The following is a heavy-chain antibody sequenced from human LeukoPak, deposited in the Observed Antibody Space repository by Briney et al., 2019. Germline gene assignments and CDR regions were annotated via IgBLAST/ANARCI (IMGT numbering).Heavy chain of an antibody. CDR1: GGSISSSSYY. V-gene: IGHV4-39*01. Sequence: PSETLSLTCTVSGGSISSSSYYWGWIRQPPGKGLEWIGSIYYSGSTYYNPSLKSRVTISVDTSKNQFSLKLSSLTAADTAVYYCARDSSGWYEAFDIWGQGTMVTVSS. D-gene: IGHD6-19*01. CDR3: ARDSSGWYEAFDI. CDR2: IYYSGST. J-gene: IGHJ3*02.